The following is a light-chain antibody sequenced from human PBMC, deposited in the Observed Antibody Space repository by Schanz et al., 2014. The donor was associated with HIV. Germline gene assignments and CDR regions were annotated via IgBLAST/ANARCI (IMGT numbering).Light chain of an antibody. CDR1: SSSIGFNT. Sequence: QSVLTQPPSASGTPGQRVTISCSGSSSSIGFNTIHWYQHLPGTAPKLIMYNSYHRPSGVPDRFSGSSSGTSASLAISGLQSEDEADYYCAAWDDSLKGWVFGGGTKLTVL. CDR3: AAWDDSLKGWV. V-gene: IGLV1-44*01. CDR2: NSY. J-gene: IGLJ3*02.